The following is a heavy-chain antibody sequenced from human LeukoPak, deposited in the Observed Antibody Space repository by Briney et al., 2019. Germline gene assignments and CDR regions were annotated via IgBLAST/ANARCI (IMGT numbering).Heavy chain of an antibody. V-gene: IGHV4-59*12. CDR1: GGSISSYY. D-gene: IGHD6-13*01. CDR2: IYHTGTT. J-gene: IGHJ4*02. CDR3: ASALPFQLVH. Sequence: PSETLSLTCTVSGGSISSYYWSWIRQPPGKGLEWIGEIYHTGTTNYNPSLKSRVTISVDMSKNQFSLKLSSVTAADTAVYYCASALPFQLVHWGQGTLVTVSS.